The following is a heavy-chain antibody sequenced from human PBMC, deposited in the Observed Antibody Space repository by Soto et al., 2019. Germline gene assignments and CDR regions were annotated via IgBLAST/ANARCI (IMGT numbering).Heavy chain of an antibody. CDR2: IYHSGST. CDR1: SGSISSSNW. V-gene: IGHV4-4*02. J-gene: IGHJ4*02. Sequence: SESLSLTCAVSSGSISSSNWWSWVRQPPGKELEWIGEIYHSGSTNYNPSLKSRVTISVDKSKNQFSLKLSSVTAADTAVYYCARVKVGYCSSTSCYPDYFDYWGQGTLVTVSS. CDR3: ARVKVGYCSSTSCYPDYFDY. D-gene: IGHD2-2*03.